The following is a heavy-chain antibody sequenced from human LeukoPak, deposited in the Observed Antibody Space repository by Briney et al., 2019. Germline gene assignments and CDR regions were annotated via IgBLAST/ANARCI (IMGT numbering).Heavy chain of an antibody. CDR2: VRNKPNTYTT. D-gene: IGHD4-17*01. CDR3: TRVRHGDYFDY. Sequence: GGSLRLSCAASGFKFSDAWMSWVRQAPGKGLEWVGRVRNKPNTYTTDYAASVKGRFTISRDDSKNSLYLQMNSLKTEDTAVYYCTRVRHGDYFDYWGQGTLVTVSS. CDR1: GFKFSDAW. V-gene: IGHV3-72*01. J-gene: IGHJ4*02.